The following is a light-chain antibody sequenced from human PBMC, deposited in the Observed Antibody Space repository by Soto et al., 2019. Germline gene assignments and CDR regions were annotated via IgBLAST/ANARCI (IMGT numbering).Light chain of an antibody. J-gene: IGKJ1*01. CDR1: QRFSSFF. CDR2: SAS. CDR3: HQYGRSPPWT. Sequence: EIVLTQSPDSLSLSPGEGATLSCRASQRFSSFFLAWYQQKPGQAPRLLIYSASSRPTGIPDRFTGSGSGTDFTLTITRLEPEDSAVYYCHQYGRSPPWTFGQGTKVEVK. V-gene: IGKV3-20*01.